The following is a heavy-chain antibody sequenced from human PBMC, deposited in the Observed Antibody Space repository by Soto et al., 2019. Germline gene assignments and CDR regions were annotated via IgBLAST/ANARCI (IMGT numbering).Heavy chain of an antibody. Sequence: GGSLRLSCAASGFTFSSYWMHWVRQAPGKGLVWVSRINSDGSSTSYADSVKGRFTISRDNAKNTLYLQMNSLRAEDTAVYYCARVQIYCSSTSCYGPYYYGMDVWGQGTTVTVSS. CDR3: ARVQIYCSSTSCYGPYYYGMDV. CDR1: GFTFSSYW. J-gene: IGHJ6*02. D-gene: IGHD2-2*01. CDR2: INSDGSST. V-gene: IGHV3-74*01.